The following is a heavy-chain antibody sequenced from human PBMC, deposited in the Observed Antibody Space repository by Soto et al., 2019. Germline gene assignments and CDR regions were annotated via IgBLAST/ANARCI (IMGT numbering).Heavy chain of an antibody. Sequence: GASVKVSCKASGYTFTSYILHWVRQAPGQRLEWMGWINADNGNTKYSQKFQGRVTLTRDTSASTAYMDLSSLTSEDTAVYYCARNFEGVDYWGLGTLVTVSS. CDR1: GYTFTSYI. CDR2: INADNGNT. D-gene: IGHD1-7*01. CDR3: ARNFEGVDY. J-gene: IGHJ4*02. V-gene: IGHV1-3*01.